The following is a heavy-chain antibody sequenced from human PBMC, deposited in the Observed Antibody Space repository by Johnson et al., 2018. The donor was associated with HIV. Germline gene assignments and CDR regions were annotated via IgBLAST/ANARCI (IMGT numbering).Heavy chain of an antibody. CDR1: GFTFSRYW. Sequence: VQLVESGGGLVQPGGSLRLSCAASGFTFSRYWMSWVRQAPGKGLEWVANINQDGSEKYYVDSVKGRFTISRDNAKNSVYLQMNILRAEDTAVYYCARGTLAAFDIWGQGTMVTVSS. CDR2: INQDGSEK. D-gene: IGHD2-2*01. V-gene: IGHV3-7*05. CDR3: ARGTLAAFDI. J-gene: IGHJ3*02.